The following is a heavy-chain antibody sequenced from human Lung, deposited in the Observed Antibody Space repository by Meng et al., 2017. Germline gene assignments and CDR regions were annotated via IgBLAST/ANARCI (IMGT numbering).Heavy chain of an antibody. J-gene: IGHJ4*02. D-gene: IGHD6-13*01. CDR3: ARDEDISAAGKLFGDY. Sequence: QAQLVQSGAEVENPGASVKVSCKPSGYNFPDYLLHWVGRAPGQGLEWMGRIDPKSGDTHYAQRFQGRVTMTGDTSISTAYMELSGLRSDDTAMYYCARDEDISAAGKLFGDYWGQGTLVTVSS. V-gene: IGHV1-2*06. CDR1: GYNFPDYL. CDR2: IDPKSGDT.